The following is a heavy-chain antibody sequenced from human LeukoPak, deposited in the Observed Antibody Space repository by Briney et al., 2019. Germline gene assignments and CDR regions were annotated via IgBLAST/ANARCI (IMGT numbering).Heavy chain of an antibody. CDR2: TYYRSKWYN. D-gene: IGHD1-1*01. CDR1: GDSVSSNSAA. CDR3: ARQQLERRLSNWFDP. Sequence: ASQTLSLTCAISGDSVSSNSAAWNWIRQSPSRGLEWLGRTYYRSKWYNDYAVSVKSRITINPDTSKNQFSLQLNSVTPEDTAVYYCARQQLERRLSNWFDPWGQGTLVTVSS. J-gene: IGHJ5*02. V-gene: IGHV6-1*01.